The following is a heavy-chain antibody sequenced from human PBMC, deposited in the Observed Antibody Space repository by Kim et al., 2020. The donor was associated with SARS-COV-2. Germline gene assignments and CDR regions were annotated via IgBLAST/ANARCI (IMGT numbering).Heavy chain of an antibody. CDR3: VASYGGDYYGMDV. Sequence: GGSLRLSCAASGFSISVSSMHWVRQASGKGLEWVGRIGGKANNYATAYGAAVKGRFTFSRDDSKNMAFLQMNSLKTEDTAVYYCVASYGGDYYGMDVWGQGTTVTVSS. D-gene: IGHD3-10*01. CDR2: IGGKANNYAT. CDR1: GFSISVSS. V-gene: IGHV3-73*01. J-gene: IGHJ6*02.